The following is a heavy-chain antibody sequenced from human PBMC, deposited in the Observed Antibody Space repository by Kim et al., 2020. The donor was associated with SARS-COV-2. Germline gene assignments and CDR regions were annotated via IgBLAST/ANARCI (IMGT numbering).Heavy chain of an antibody. CDR1: GFTVSSNY. D-gene: IGHD3-10*01. V-gene: IGHV3-53*01. J-gene: IGHJ6*02. CDR3: ARDYGSGSYYNYYYYGMYV. CDR2: IYSGGST. Sequence: GGSLRLSCAASGFTVSSNYMSWVRQAPGKGLEWVSVIYSGGSTYYADSVKGRFTISRDNSKNTLYLQMNSLRAEDTAVYYCARDYGSGSYYNYYYYGMYVWGQGTTVTVSS.